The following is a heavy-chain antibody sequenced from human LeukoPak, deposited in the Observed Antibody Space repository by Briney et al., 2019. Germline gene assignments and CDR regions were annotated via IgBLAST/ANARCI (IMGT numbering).Heavy chain of an antibody. J-gene: IGHJ6*03. D-gene: IGHD4-11*01. V-gene: IGHV3-7*01. Sequence: PGGSLRLSCAASGFTFSSYWMSWVRQAPGKGLEWVANIKQDGSEKYYVDYVKGRCTISRDNAKNSLYLQMNSLRAEDTAVYYCARDRNDYYYMDVWGKGTTVTVSS. CDR3: ARDRNDYYYMDV. CDR2: IKQDGSEK. CDR1: GFTFSSYW.